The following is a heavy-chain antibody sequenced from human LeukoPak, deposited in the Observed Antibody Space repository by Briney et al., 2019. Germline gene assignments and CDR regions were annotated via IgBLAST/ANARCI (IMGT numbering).Heavy chain of an antibody. CDR2: IIPILGIA. Sequence: SSVKVSCKASGGTFSSYTISWVRQAPGQGLEWMGRIIPILGIANYAQKFQGRVTITADKSTSKAYMELSSLTSEATAVYYCASRYDFWSGYYPFDYWGQGTLVTVSS. V-gene: IGHV1-69*02. CDR3: ASRYDFWSGYYPFDY. CDR1: GGTFSSYT. D-gene: IGHD3-3*01. J-gene: IGHJ4*02.